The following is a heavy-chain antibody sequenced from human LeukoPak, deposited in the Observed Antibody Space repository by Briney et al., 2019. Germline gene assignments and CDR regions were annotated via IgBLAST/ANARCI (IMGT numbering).Heavy chain of an antibody. CDR3: ARATPWLLPGY. Sequence: PSETLSLTCTVSGDSIDSYYWSWVRQPPGKGLEWIGHIHDTGNTNYNPSLESRVTISVDTSKNQFSLRLTSVTAADTAVYFCARATPWLLPGYWGQGTLVTVSS. CDR2: IHDTGNT. CDR1: GDSIDSYY. V-gene: IGHV4-59*01. D-gene: IGHD3-22*01. J-gene: IGHJ4*02.